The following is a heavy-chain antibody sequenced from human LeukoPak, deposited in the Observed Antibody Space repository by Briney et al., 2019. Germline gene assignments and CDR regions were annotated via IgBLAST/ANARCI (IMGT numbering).Heavy chain of an antibody. Sequence: SVKASCKASGGTFSSYAISWVRQAPGQGLEWMGGIIPIFGTANYAQKFQGRVTITTDESTSTAYMELSSLRSEDTVVYYCARVPVSGYSYGHFDYWGQGTLVTVSS. CDR3: ARVPVSGYSYGHFDY. CDR2: IIPIFGTA. CDR1: GGTFSSYA. V-gene: IGHV1-69*05. J-gene: IGHJ4*02. D-gene: IGHD5-18*01.